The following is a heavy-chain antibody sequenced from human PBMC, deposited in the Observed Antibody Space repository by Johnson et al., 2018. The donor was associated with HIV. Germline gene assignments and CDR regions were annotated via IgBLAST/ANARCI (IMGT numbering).Heavy chain of an antibody. CDR2: IKQDGSEK. V-gene: IGHV3-7*01. CDR1: GFTFSSYW. Sequence: VQLMESGGGVVQPGGSLRLSCAASGFTFSSYWMSWVRQAPGKGLEWVANIKQDGSEKYYVDSVKGRFTISRDNAKNSLYLQMNSLRAEDTAVYYCASSIRNDAFDIWGQGTMVTVSS. CDR3: ASSIRNDAFDI. J-gene: IGHJ3*02.